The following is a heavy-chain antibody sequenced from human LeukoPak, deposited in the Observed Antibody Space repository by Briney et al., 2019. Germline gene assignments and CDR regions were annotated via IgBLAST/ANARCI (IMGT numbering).Heavy chain of an antibody. Sequence: ASVKASCKASGYNFPTYGVSWVRQAPGQGLQWIAWISGYSGNTVYAQKFQGRVTVTTDTSTSTAYMVLRSLSFDDTALYYCARDQVSVAGKNFDYWGQGTLVTVSS. V-gene: IGHV1-18*01. J-gene: IGHJ4*02. D-gene: IGHD6-19*01. CDR1: GYNFPTYG. CDR2: ISGYSGNT. CDR3: ARDQVSVAGKNFDY.